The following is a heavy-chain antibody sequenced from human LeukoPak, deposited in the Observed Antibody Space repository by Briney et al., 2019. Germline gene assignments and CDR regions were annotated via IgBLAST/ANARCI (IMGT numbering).Heavy chain of an antibody. CDR3: AGEHYDILTGYYMSYFDY. D-gene: IGHD3-9*01. CDR1: GYTFTSYG. Sequence: GASVKASCKASGYTFTSYGISWVRQAPGQGLEWMGGIIPIFGTANYAQKFQGRVTITTDESTSTAYMELSSLRSEDTAVYYCAGEHYDILTGYYMSYFDYWGQGTLVTVSS. J-gene: IGHJ4*02. V-gene: IGHV1-69*05. CDR2: IIPIFGTA.